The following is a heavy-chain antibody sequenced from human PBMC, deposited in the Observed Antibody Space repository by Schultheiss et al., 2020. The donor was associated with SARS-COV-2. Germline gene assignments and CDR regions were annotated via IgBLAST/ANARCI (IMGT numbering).Heavy chain of an antibody. Sequence: SETLSLTCAVSGGSITDSYWWSWVRQPPGQGLEWIGEINHSGSTYYNPSLKSRVTISVDTSKNQFSLKLSSVTAADTAVYYCARDGILPAAMPDYYYGVDVWGEGTSVTVSS. D-gene: IGHD2-2*01. CDR1: GGSITDSYW. V-gene: IGHV4-4*02. J-gene: IGHJ6*04. CDR2: INHSGST. CDR3: ARDGILPAAMPDYYYGVDV.